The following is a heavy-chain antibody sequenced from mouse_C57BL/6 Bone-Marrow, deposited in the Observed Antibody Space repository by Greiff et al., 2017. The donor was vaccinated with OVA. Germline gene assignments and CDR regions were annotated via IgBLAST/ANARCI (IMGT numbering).Heavy chain of an antibody. J-gene: IGHJ2*01. V-gene: IGHV1-61*01. CDR3: ATDYGNYGGFYFDY. Sequence: QVQLQQPGAELVRPGSSVKLSCKASGYTFTSYWMDWVKQRPGQGLEWIGNIYPSDSETHYNQKFKDKATLTVDKSSSTAYMQLSSLTSEDSAVYYCATDYGNYGGFYFDYWGQGTTLTVSS. CDR2: IYPSDSET. CDR1: GYTFTSYW. D-gene: IGHD2-1*01.